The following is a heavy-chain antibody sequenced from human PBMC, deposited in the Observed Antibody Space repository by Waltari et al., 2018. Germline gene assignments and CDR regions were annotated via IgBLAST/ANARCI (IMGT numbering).Heavy chain of an antibody. CDR1: GFTFSSHW. Sequence: EVQLEESGGGLVQPGGSLRLSCAASGFTFSSHWMHWVRQAPGKGLVWVSRTNGDGSSTSYADSVKGRFTISRDNAKNTLYLQMNSLRVEDTAVYYCATDVSGWVDFEHWGRGTLVTVSS. J-gene: IGHJ4*02. CDR3: ATDVSGWVDFEH. V-gene: IGHV3-74*01. CDR2: TNGDGSST. D-gene: IGHD6-19*01.